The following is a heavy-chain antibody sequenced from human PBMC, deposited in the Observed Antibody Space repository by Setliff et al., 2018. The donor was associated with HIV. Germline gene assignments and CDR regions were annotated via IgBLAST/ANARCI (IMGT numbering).Heavy chain of an antibody. Sequence: PSETLSLTCTVSGGSVSSGSYYWSWIRQPAGKGLQWIGRIYTSGSTNYNASLKSRVTISVDTSKNQFSLKLRSVTAADTAVYYCARRGMIVVVFDYWGQGTLVTVSS. D-gene: IGHD3-22*01. CDR2: IYTSGST. CDR3: ARRGMIVVVFDY. CDR1: GGSVSSGSYY. J-gene: IGHJ4*02. V-gene: IGHV4-61*02.